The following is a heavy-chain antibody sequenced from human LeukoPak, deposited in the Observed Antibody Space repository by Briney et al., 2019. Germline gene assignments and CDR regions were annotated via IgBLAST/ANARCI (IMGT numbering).Heavy chain of an antibody. Sequence: ASVKVSCKASGYTFTSYGISWVRQAPGQGLEWMGWISAYNGNTNYAQKLQGRVTMTTDTSTSTAYMELRSLRSDDTAVCYCARLGGVVVVAATSRRNNWFDPWGQGTLVTVSS. D-gene: IGHD2-15*01. J-gene: IGHJ5*02. CDR1: GYTFTSYG. CDR2: ISAYNGNT. V-gene: IGHV1-18*01. CDR3: ARLGGVVVVAATSRRNNWFDP.